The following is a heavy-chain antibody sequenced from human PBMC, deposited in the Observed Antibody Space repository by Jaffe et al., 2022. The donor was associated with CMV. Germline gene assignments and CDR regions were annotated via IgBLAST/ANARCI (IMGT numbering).Heavy chain of an antibody. CDR3: AVQGLDRTRWFDP. D-gene: IGHD1-1*01. CDR1: GGTFSSYA. V-gene: IGHV1-69*09. CDR2: IIPILGIA. J-gene: IGHJ5*02. Sequence: QVQLVQSGAEVKKPGSSVKVSCKASGGTFSSYAISWVRQAPGQGLEWMGRIIPILGIANYAQKFQGRVTITADKSTSTAYMELSSLRSEDTAVYYCAVQGLDRTRWFDPWGQGTLVTVSS.